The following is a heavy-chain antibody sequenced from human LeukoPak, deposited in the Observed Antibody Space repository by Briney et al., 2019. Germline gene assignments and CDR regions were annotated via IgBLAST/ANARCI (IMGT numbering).Heavy chain of an antibody. J-gene: IGHJ6*03. CDR2: IYYSGST. CDR1: GGSISSYY. V-gene: IGHV4-59*08. D-gene: IGHD3-3*01. Sequence: KPSETLSLTCTVSGGSISSYYWSWIRQPPGKGLEWIGYIYYSGSTNYNPSLKSRVTISVDTSKNQFSLKLSSVTAADTAVYYCASQRGGNYDFWSSPSYMDVWGKGTTVTVSS. CDR3: ASQRGGNYDFWSSPSYMDV.